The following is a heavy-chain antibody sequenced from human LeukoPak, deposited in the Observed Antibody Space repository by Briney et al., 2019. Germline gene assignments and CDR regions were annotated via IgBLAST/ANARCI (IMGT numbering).Heavy chain of an antibody. CDR1: GYTFTSYG. CDR2: ISAYNGNT. V-gene: IGHV1-18*01. D-gene: IGHD3-22*01. Sequence: ASVKVSCKASGYTFTSYGISWVRQAPGQGLEWMGWISAYNGNTNYAQKLQGRVTMTTDTSTNTAYMELRSLRSDDTAVYYCARDQGGSDSSGYFPPDYWGQGTLVTVSS. CDR3: ARDQGGSDSSGYFPPDY. J-gene: IGHJ4*02.